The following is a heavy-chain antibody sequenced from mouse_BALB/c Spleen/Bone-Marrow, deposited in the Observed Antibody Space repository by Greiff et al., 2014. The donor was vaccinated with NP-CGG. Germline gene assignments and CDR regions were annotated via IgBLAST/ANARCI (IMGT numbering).Heavy chain of an antibody. CDR1: GFNIKDTY. Sequence: EVQLQQSGAELVKPGASVKLSYTASGFNIKDTYIHWVKQRPEQGLEWIGGIDPANGNTKYDPKFQGKATITADTSSNTAYLQLSSLTSEDTAVYYCARDYGRTAWSAYWGQGTLVTVSA. CDR2: IDPANGNT. D-gene: IGHD1-1*01. CDR3: ARDYGRTAWSAY. V-gene: IGHV14-3*02. J-gene: IGHJ3*01.